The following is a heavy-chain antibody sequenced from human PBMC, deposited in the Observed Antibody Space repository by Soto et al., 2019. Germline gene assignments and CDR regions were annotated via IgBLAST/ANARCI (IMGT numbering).Heavy chain of an antibody. V-gene: IGHV4-59*08. CDR1: GASMNTYY. D-gene: IGHD3-22*01. Sequence: PSETLSLTCAVSGASMNTYYWSWIRQPPGKGLEWIGYFYYSGLTNYNPSLKSRVTISLDTSKNQFSLKLSSVTAADTAVYFCARGSTHGYYYMDVWGRGTTVTVSS. J-gene: IGHJ6*03. CDR2: FYYSGLT. CDR3: ARGSTHGYYYMDV.